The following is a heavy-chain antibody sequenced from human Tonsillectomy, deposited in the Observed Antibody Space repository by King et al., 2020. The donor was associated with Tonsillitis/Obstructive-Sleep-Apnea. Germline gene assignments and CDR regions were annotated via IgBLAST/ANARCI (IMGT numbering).Heavy chain of an antibody. CDR1: GGSFSGYY. CDR2: INHSGST. Sequence: VQLQQWGAGLLKPSETLSLTCAVYGGSFSGYYWSWIRQPPGKRLEWIGEINHSGSTNYNPSLKSRVTISVDTSENQFSLKLSSVTAADTAVYYCARGERGIVVVIAKWYFDYWGQGTLVTVSS. J-gene: IGHJ4*02. D-gene: IGHD2-21*01. V-gene: IGHV4-34*01. CDR3: ARGERGIVVVIAKWYFDY.